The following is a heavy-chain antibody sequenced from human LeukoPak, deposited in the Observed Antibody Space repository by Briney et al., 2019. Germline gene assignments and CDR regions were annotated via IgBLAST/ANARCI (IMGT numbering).Heavy chain of an antibody. Sequence: PGGSLRLSCAASGFTFSSYFMSWVRQAPGKGLEWVANIKQDGSEKYYVDSVKGRFTISRDNAKNSLYLQMNSLRAEDTAVYYCARDGFGELDYWGQGTLVTVSS. CDR2: IKQDGSEK. CDR3: ARDGFGELDY. D-gene: IGHD3-10*01. J-gene: IGHJ4*02. CDR1: GFTFSSYF. V-gene: IGHV3-7*03.